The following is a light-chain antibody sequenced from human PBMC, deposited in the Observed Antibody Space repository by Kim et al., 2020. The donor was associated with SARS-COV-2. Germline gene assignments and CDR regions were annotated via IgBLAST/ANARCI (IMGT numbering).Light chain of an antibody. CDR2: YDS. Sequence: PGKKTRITCGGNNIGSKSVLWYQLRPGQAPVLVIYYDSDRPSGIPERFAGSNSGNTATLTISRVEAGDEADYYCQVWDSSSDHPVFGGGTKLTVL. CDR3: QVWDSSSDHPV. V-gene: IGLV3-21*04. J-gene: IGLJ3*02. CDR1: NIGSKS.